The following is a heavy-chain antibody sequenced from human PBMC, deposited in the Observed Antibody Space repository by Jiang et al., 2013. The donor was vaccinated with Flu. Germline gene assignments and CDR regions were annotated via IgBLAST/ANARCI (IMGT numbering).Heavy chain of an antibody. CDR3: ASILRLMSFDI. V-gene: IGHV4-61*02. D-gene: IGHD3-10*02. CDR1: VAPSAVVVTT. Sequence: GLVKPSQTLSLTCTALVAPSAVVVTTGAGIRQPAGKGLEWIGRIYTSGSTNYNPSLKSRVTIPVDTSKNQFSLKLSSVTAADTAVYYCASILRLMSFDIWGQGTMVTVSS. J-gene: IGHJ3*02. CDR2: IYTSGST.